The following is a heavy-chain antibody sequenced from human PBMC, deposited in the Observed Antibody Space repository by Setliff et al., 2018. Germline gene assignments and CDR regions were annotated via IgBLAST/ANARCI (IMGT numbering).Heavy chain of an antibody. J-gene: IGHJ2*01. CDR2: INAGNGNT. D-gene: IGHD3-9*01. V-gene: IGHV1-3*01. CDR3: ARGTYDILTGYTYWYFDL. Sequence: ASVKVSCKASGDTSTTYAIHWVRQAPGQGLEWMGWINAGNGNTHYSQKFRGRVTVTRDTSASTVFMELSTLRSEDTAVYYCARGTYDILTGYTYWYFDLWGRGTLVTVSS. CDR1: GDTSTTYA.